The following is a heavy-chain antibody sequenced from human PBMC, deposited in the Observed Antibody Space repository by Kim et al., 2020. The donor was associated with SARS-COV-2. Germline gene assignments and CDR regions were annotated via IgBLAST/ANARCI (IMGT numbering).Heavy chain of an antibody. D-gene: IGHD3-3*01. Sequence: GGSLRLSCAASGFTFGSYSMNWVRQAPGAGLEWVSSISSTSSYTFYADSVKGRVTISRDNAKNSLYLQMNSLRAEDTAVYYCAREAGRDFGVVTISGMDVWGQGTTVTVSS. J-gene: IGHJ6*02. CDR2: ISSTSSYT. CDR3: AREAGRDFGVVTISGMDV. CDR1: GFTFGSYS. V-gene: IGHV3-21*01.